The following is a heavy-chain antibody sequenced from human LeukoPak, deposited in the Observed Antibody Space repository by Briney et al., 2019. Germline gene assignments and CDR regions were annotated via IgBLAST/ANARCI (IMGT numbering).Heavy chain of an antibody. J-gene: IGHJ6*02. Sequence: ASVKVSCKASGYTFTGHYMHWVRQAPGQGLEWMGWINPNSGGTNYAQKFQGRVTMTRDTSISTAYMELSRLRSDDTAVYYYASSGQLGMPGYYYYGMDVWGQGTTVTVSS. CDR3: ASSGQLGMPGYYYYGMDV. V-gene: IGHV1-2*02. D-gene: IGHD7-27*01. CDR1: GYTFTGHY. CDR2: INPNSGGT.